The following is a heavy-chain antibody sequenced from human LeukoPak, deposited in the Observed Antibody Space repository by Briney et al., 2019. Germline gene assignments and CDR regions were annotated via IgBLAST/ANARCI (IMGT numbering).Heavy chain of an antibody. Sequence: PGGSLRLSCAASGFTFSSYGMHWVRQAPGKGLEWVAVIWYDGSNKYYADSVKGRFTVSRDNSKNTLYLQMNSLRAEDTAVYYCAKAGATMVRGPPQKNNWFDPWGQGTLVTVSS. V-gene: IGHV3-33*06. CDR2: IWYDGSNK. CDR1: GFTFSSYG. CDR3: AKAGATMVRGPPQKNNWFDP. D-gene: IGHD3-10*01. J-gene: IGHJ5*02.